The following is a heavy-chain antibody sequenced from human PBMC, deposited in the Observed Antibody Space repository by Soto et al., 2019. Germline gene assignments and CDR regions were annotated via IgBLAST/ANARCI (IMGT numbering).Heavy chain of an antibody. V-gene: IGHV3-48*01. D-gene: IGHD5-18*01. J-gene: IGHJ4*02. CDR1: GFTFSSYS. Sequence: GGSLRLSCAASGFTFSSYSMNSVRQAPGKGLEWVSYISSSSRTIYYADSVKGRFTISRDNAKNSLYLQMNSLRAEDTAVYYCARDYSSYGPFDYWGQGTLVTVPQ. CDR2: ISSSSRTI. CDR3: ARDYSSYGPFDY.